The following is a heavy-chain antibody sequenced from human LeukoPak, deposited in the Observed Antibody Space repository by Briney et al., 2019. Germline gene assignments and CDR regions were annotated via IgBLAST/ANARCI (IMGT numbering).Heavy chain of an antibody. V-gene: IGHV3-48*03. J-gene: IGHJ4*02. CDR2: ISGSGSTI. D-gene: IGHD1-14*01. CDR1: GFTFSSYE. CDR3: VREPRDGPAYYFDY. Sequence: GGSLRLSCAASGFTFSSYEMNWVRLAPGKGLEWVSYISGSGSTIYYADSVKGRFTISRDNAKNSLYLQMNSLRAEDTAVYYCVREPRDGPAYYFDYWGQGTLVTVSS.